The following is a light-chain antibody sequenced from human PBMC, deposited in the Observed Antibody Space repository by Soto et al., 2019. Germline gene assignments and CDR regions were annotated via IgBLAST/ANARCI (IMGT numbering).Light chain of an antibody. Sequence: EIVLTQAPGTLSLSPGERATLSCRASQSVSSSYLAWYQQKPGQAPRLLIYGASSRATGIPDRFSGSGSGTDFTLTISRLEPEDFAVYYYLQYGSSSPITFGQGTRLEIK. V-gene: IGKV3-20*01. CDR1: QSVSSSY. CDR2: GAS. CDR3: LQYGSSSPIT. J-gene: IGKJ5*01.